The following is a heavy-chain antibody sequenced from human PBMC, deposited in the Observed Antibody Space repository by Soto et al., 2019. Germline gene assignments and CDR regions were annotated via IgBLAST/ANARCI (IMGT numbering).Heavy chain of an antibody. CDR3: AKQNGYGGNSELEY. Sequence: LRISCASSGFIFSSYSLSLFRKAPGKGLEWVSAISGSGGSTYYADSVKGRFTISRDNSKNTLYLQMNSLRAEDTAVYYCAKQNGYGGNSELEYWGQGTLVTVSS. CDR2: ISGSGGST. V-gene: IGHV3-23*01. J-gene: IGHJ4*02. CDR1: GFIFSSYS. D-gene: IGHD2-21*02.